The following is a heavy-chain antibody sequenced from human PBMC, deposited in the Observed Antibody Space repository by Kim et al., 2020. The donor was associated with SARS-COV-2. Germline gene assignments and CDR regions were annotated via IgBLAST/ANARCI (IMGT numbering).Heavy chain of an antibody. V-gene: IGHV3-21*01. CDR1: GFIFRDFN. Sequence: GGSLRLSCEASGFIFRDFNMNWVRLAPGKGLECVASISGTGVYINYADSVKGRFSVSRDNGKNSLYLHMNSLRSEDTAMYFCAREWSYGSGSYYPDACDFGGQGTMVAVSS. CDR2: ISGTGVYI. J-gene: IGHJ3*01. CDR3: AREWSYGSGSYYPDACDF. D-gene: IGHD3-10*01.